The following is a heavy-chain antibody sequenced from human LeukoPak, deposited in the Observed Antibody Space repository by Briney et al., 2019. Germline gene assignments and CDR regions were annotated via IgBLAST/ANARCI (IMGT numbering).Heavy chain of an antibody. CDR1: GFTFNNYA. Sequence: GGSLILSCAASGFTFNNYAMYWVRQAPGKGLEWVAGIFGSGGSAHYADSVKGRFTIFRDNSKNTVYLQMNSLRAEDTAVYYCGKTTVGYSSGRYPGWPVDYWGQGTLVTVSS. CDR2: IFGSGGSA. D-gene: IGHD6-19*01. V-gene: IGHV3-23*01. CDR3: GKTTVGYSSGRYPGWPVDY. J-gene: IGHJ4*02.